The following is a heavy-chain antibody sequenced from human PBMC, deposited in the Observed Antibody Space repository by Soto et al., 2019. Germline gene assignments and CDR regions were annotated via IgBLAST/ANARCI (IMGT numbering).Heavy chain of an antibody. Sequence: PGGSLRLSCAASGFTFSSFALSWVRQAPGKGLEWVSAISGSGGDTDSADSVKGRFTISRDNPKNTLFLQMNSLRVEDTAVYYCAGPGYSSQDYWGQGTLVTVSS. CDR2: ISGSGGDT. J-gene: IGHJ4*02. CDR3: AGPGYSSQDY. CDR1: GFTFSSFA. D-gene: IGHD5-18*01. V-gene: IGHV3-23*01.